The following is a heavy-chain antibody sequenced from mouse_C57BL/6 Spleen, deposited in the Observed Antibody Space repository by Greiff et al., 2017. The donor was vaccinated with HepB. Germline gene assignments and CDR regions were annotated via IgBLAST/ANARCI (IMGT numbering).Heavy chain of an antibody. CDR3: TDPSWFAY. Sequence: EVQLVESGGGLVQPGGSMILSCVASGFTFSNYWMNWVRQSPEKGLEWVAQIRLKSDNYATLYAESVKGRFTISRDDSKTSVYLQMNNLRAEDTGSYYCTDPSWFAYWGQGTLVTVSA. V-gene: IGHV6-3*01. CDR2: IRLKSDNYAT. J-gene: IGHJ3*01. CDR1: GFTFSNYW.